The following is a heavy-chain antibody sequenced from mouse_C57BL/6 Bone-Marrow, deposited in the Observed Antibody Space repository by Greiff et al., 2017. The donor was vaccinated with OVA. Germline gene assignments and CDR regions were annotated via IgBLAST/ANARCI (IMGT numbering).Heavy chain of an antibody. Sequence: QVQLQQPGAELVMPGASVKLSCKASGYTFTSYWMHWVKQRPGQGLEWIGEIDPSDSYTNYNQKFKGKSTLTVDKSSSTAYMQLSSLTSEDSAVYYCARGYYSNRYYYAMDYWGQGTTVTVSS. CDR1: GYTFTSYW. V-gene: IGHV1-69*01. D-gene: IGHD2-5*01. CDR2: IDPSDSYT. J-gene: IGHJ4*01. CDR3: ARGYYSNRYYYAMDY.